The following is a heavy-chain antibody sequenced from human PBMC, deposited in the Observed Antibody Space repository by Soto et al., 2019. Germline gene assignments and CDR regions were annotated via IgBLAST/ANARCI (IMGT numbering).Heavy chain of an antibody. V-gene: IGHV1-58*01. CDR1: GFTFSASA. D-gene: IGHD3-3*01. Sequence: QKQLVQSGPEVKKPGTSVKFSCGASGFTFSASAVHWVRQARGQRLEWIGWIVVGSGNINYAQKVQERVTITRDMSTTTAYMELSSLRVEDTAVYYCAAGHYDFSSGPEGMDVWGQGTTVTVSS. CDR3: AAGHYDFSSGPEGMDV. CDR2: IVVGSGNI. J-gene: IGHJ6*02.